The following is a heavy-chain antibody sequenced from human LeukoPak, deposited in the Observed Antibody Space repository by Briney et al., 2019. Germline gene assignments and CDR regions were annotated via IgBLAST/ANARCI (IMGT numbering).Heavy chain of an antibody. D-gene: IGHD5-18*01. J-gene: IGHJ5*02. CDR3: ARDDLTGYSYGNWFDP. CDR1: GGSISSYY. CDR2: IYTSGST. V-gene: IGHV4-4*07. Sequence: SETLSLTCTVSGGSISSYYWSWIRQPAGKGLGWIGRIYTSGSTNYNPSLKSRVTMSVDTSKNQFSLKLSSVTAADTAVYYCARDDLTGYSYGNWFDPWGQGTLVTVSS.